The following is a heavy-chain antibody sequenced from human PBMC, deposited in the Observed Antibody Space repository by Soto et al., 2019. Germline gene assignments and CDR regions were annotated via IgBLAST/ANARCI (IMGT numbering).Heavy chain of an antibody. CDR1: GGTFDNFI. CDR2: IVPMLGTP. J-gene: IGHJ6*02. V-gene: IGHV1-69*01. CDR3: ARNGTYSSSLSQYSGMDV. Sequence: QVPLVQSGAEVKEPGSSVRVSCKASGGTFDNFIMNWVRQTPGRGLEWMGGIVPMLGTPTYAEKFKGRVTISATGSTSTMFMEVTSLRSEDTAIYYCARNGTYSSSLSQYSGMDVWGQGTTVPVSS. D-gene: IGHD1-26*01.